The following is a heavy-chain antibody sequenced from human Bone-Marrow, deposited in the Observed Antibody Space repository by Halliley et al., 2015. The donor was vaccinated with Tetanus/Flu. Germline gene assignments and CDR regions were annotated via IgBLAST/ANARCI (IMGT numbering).Heavy chain of an antibody. D-gene: IGHD1-1*01. V-gene: IGHV5-51*01. CDR3: ARGGSATATFSAAFDF. CDR2: IFPGDSET. CDR1: GYSFSDYW. Sequence: QLVQSGAEVKEPGESLKISCKGSGYSFSDYWIDWVRQMPGQGLESMGIIFPGDSETRYGPSFQGQVTISADTSISTAYLQWSSLKASDSGIYYCARGGSATATFSAAFDFWGRGTLVTVS. J-gene: IGHJ3*01.